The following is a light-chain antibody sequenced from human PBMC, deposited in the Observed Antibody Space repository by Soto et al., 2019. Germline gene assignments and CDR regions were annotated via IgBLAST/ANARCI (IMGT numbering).Light chain of an antibody. CDR3: QSYDSSLSGFVL. Sequence: QSVLTQPPSVSGAPGQRVTISCTGSSSNIGAGYDVHWYQQLPGTAPKLLIYITNNRPSGVPDRFSGSKSGTSASLAITGLQAEDEADYYCQSYDSSLSGFVLFGGGTKLTVL. CDR2: ITN. V-gene: IGLV1-40*01. CDR1: SSNIGAGYD. J-gene: IGLJ2*01.